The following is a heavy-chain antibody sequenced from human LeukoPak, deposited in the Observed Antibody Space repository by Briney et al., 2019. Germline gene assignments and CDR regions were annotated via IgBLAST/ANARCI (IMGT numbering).Heavy chain of an antibody. CDR3: ARRVEYSSSYAFDI. CDR2: IYYSGST. D-gene: IGHD6-6*01. V-gene: IGHV4-39*01. J-gene: IGHJ3*02. Sequence: PSETLSLTCTVSGGSISSSSYYWGWIRQPPGKGLEWIGSIYYSGSTYYNPSLKSRVTISVDTSKNQFSLKLSSVTAADTAVYYCARRVEYSSSYAFDIWGQGTMVTVSS. CDR1: GGSISSSSYY.